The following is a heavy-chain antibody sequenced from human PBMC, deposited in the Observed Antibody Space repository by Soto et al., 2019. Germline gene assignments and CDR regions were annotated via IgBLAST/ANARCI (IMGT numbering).Heavy chain of an antibody. CDR2: INPNSGGT. CDR3: ARGGIPRYYYYYMDV. CDR1: GYTFTGYY. J-gene: IGHJ6*03. D-gene: IGHD1-1*01. V-gene: IGHV1-2*04. Sequence: QVQLVQSGAEVKKPGASVKVSCKASGYTFTGYYMHWVRQAPGQGLEWIGWINPNSGGTNYAQKFQGWVTMTRDTSISTAYMELSRLRSDDTAVYYCARGGIPRYYYYYMDVWGKGTTVTVSS.